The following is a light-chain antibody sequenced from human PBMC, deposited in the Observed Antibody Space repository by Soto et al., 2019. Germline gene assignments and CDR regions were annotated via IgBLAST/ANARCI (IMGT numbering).Light chain of an antibody. Sequence: DLQMTQSPSSLSASVGDRVTITCQASQDISNYLNWYQQKPGKAPNLLISDASNLKTGVPSRFSGSGSGTDFTFTISSLQPEDFATYYCQQFDTLPLTFGGGTKVEIK. CDR1: QDISNY. CDR3: QQFDTLPLT. J-gene: IGKJ4*01. CDR2: DAS. V-gene: IGKV1-33*01.